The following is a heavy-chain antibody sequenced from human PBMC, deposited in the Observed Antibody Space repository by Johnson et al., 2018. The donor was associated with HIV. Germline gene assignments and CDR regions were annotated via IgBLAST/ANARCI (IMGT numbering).Heavy chain of an antibody. CDR3: AKRTNWNDNGADAFDI. CDR2: INWNGGST. J-gene: IGHJ3*02. Sequence: VQLVESGGGVVRPGGSLRLSCAASGFTFDDYGMSWVRQAPGKGLEWVSGINWNGGSTAYGDSVKGRFTISRDNAKNSLYLQMNSLRAEDTAVYYCAKRTNWNDNGADAFDIWGQGTMVTVSS. D-gene: IGHD1-1*01. CDR1: GFTFDDYG. V-gene: IGHV3-20*04.